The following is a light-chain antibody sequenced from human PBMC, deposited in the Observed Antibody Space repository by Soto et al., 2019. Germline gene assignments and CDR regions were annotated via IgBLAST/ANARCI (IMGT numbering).Light chain of an antibody. Sequence: DIQMTQSPSTLSASVXXXVTITCRASQSISDWLAWYQQKPGKAPKLLIYKASSLESGVPSRFSGSGSGTDFTLTISSLQPDDFATYYCQQYNSYSRTFGQGTKVEV. CDR2: KAS. J-gene: IGKJ1*01. CDR3: QQYNSYSRT. V-gene: IGKV1-5*03. CDR1: QSISDW.